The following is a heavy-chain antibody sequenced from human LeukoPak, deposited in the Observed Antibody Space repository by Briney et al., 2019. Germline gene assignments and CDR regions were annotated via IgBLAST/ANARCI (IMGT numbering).Heavy chain of an antibody. V-gene: IGHV4-59*08. CDR3: ATSPITMAAFDI. CDR2: IYYSGST. J-gene: IGHJ3*02. CDR1: GGSISSYY. Sequence: SETLSLTCTVSGGSISSYYWSWIRQPPGKGLEWNGYIYYSGSTNYNPSLKSRVTISVDTSKNQFSLKLSSVTAADTAVYYCATSPITMAAFDIWGQGTMVTVSS. D-gene: IGHD3-10*01.